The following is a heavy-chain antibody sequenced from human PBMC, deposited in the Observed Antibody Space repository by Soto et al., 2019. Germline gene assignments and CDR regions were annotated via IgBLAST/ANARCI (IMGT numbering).Heavy chain of an antibody. V-gene: IGHV1-2*02. D-gene: IGHD6-6*01. CDR3: AKDLTRQLAYWLDP. Sequence: QVQLVQSGAAVKKPGASVKVSCKASGFSFTGYYLHWLRQAPGQGLEWMGWINAHSGDTEYAQKFQGRVTLTRDTSIATAYLTLTSLTSDETALYYFAKDLTRQLAYWLDPWGQGTQVTVAS. CDR1: GFSFTGYY. J-gene: IGHJ5*02. CDR2: INAHSGDT.